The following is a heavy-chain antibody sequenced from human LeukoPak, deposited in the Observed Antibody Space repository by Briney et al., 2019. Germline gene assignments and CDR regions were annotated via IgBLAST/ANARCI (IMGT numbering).Heavy chain of an antibody. CDR1: GGSISSYY. V-gene: IGHV4-59*08. D-gene: IGHD6-19*01. CDR3: ARTDSGRSSFRFAY. J-gene: IGHJ4*02. CDR2: IYYSGST. Sequence: PSETLSLTCTVSGGSISSYYWSWIRQPPGKGLEWIGYIYYSGSTNYNPSLKSRVTISVDTSKNQFSLKLNSVTAADTAVYYCARTDSGRSSFRFAYWGQGTLVTVSS.